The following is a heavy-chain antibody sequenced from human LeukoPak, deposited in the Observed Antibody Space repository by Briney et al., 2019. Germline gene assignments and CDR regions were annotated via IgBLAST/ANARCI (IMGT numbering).Heavy chain of an antibody. CDR3: ARGPTYYYGSGSYYVDY. Sequence: SETLSLTCTVSGYSTSSGYYWGWIRQPPGKGLEWIGSIYHSGSTYYNPSLKSRVTISVDTSKNQFSLKLSSVTAADTAVYYCARGPTYYYGSGSYYVDYWGQGTLVTVSS. CDR1: GYSTSSGYY. V-gene: IGHV4-38-2*02. J-gene: IGHJ4*02. CDR2: IYHSGST. D-gene: IGHD3-10*01.